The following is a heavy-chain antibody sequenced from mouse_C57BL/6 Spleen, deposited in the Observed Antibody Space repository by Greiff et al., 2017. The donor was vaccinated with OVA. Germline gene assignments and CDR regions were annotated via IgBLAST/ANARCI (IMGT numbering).Heavy chain of an antibody. J-gene: IGHJ2*01. CDR1: GYTFTDYY. Sequence: EVQLRQSGPELVKPGASVKISCKASGYTFTDYYMNWVKQSHGKSLEWIGDINPNNGGTSYNQKFKGKATLTVDKSSSTAYMELRSLTSEDSAVYYCAREGVENYFDYWGQGTTLTVSS. D-gene: IGHD1-1*01. V-gene: IGHV1-26*01. CDR3: AREGVENYFDY. CDR2: INPNNGGT.